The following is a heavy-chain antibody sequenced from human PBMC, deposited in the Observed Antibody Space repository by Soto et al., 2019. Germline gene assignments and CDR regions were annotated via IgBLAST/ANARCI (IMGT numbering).Heavy chain of an antibody. V-gene: IGHV1-69*13. CDR3: ARDRRTGTTGDYDY. CDR1: GGTFSSYA. CDR2: IIPIFGTA. J-gene: IGHJ4*02. D-gene: IGHD1-7*01. Sequence: SVKVSCKASGGTFSSYAISWVLQAPGQGLEWMGGIIPIFGTANYAQKFQGRVTITADESTSTAYMELSSLRSEDTAVYYCARDRRTGTTGDYDYWGQGTLVTVSS.